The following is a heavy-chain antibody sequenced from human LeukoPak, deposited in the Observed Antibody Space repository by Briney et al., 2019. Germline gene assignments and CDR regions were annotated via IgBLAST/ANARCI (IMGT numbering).Heavy chain of an antibody. CDR3: ARVGVVGGYCSSTSCPPYYYGIDV. CDR1: GGTFSSYA. Sequence: SVKVSCKASGGTFSSYAISWVRQAPGQGLEWMGGIIPIFGTANYAKKFQGRVTITADESTSTAYMELSSLRSEDTAVYYCARVGVVGGYCSSTSCPPYYYGIDVWGQGTTVTVSS. D-gene: IGHD2-2*01. CDR2: IIPIFGTA. V-gene: IGHV1-69*13. J-gene: IGHJ6*02.